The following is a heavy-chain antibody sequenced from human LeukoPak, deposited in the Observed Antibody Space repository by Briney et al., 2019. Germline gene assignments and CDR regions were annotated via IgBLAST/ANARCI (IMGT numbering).Heavy chain of an antibody. V-gene: IGHV1-8*03. J-gene: IGHJ5*02. CDR2: MNPNSGNT. CDR1: GYTFTSYD. Sequence: GASVKVSCKASGYTFTSYDINWVRQATGQGLEWMGWMNPNSGNTGYAQKFQGRVTITRNTSISTAYMELSSLRSEDTAVYYCARGKRLQQHNWFDPWGQGTLVTVSS. CDR3: ARGKRLQQHNWFDP. D-gene: IGHD5-24*01.